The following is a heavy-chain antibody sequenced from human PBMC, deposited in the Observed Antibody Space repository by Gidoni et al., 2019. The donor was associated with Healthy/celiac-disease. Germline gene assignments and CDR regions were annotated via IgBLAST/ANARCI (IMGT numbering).Heavy chain of an antibody. CDR1: GFTFSSYA. CDR2: ISGSGGST. J-gene: IGHJ5*02. D-gene: IGHD6-13*01. CDR3: ARSYSSSLNWFDP. Sequence: EVQLLASGGGLVQPGGSLRLSCAASGFTFSSYAMRWVRQAPGKGLGWVSAISGSGGSTYYADSVKGRFTISRDNSKNTLYLHMNSLRAEDTAVYYCARSYSSSLNWFDPWGQGTLVTVSS. V-gene: IGHV3-23*01.